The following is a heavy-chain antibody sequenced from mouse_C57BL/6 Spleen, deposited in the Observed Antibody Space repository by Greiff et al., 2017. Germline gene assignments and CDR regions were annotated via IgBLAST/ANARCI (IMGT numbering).Heavy chain of an antibody. CDR1: GYTFTSYW. V-gene: IGHV1-55*01. CDR3: ARRDYDYEGFAY. Sequence: QVQLQQPGAELVKPGASVMMSCKASGYTFTSYWITWVKQRPGQGLEWIGDIYPGSGSTNYNEKFKSKATLTVDTSYSTADMQLSSVTTEDSTVKYCARRDYDYEGFAYWGQGTLRTVSA. D-gene: IGHD2-4*01. CDR2: IYPGSGST. J-gene: IGHJ3*01.